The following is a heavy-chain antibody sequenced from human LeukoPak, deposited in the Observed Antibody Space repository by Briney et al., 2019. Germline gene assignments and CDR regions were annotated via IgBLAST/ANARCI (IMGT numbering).Heavy chain of an antibody. V-gene: IGHV3-30*18. D-gene: IGHD3-16*01. J-gene: IGHJ3*02. Sequence: PGGSLRLSCAASGFIFSNHGMHWVRQAPGKGLEWVAVISCDGSNKYYADSVKGRFTISRDNSKNPLYLQMNSLRGEDTAVYYCAKKMGGAAVALDGFDISGQGTMVTASP. CDR2: ISCDGSNK. CDR1: GFIFSNHG. CDR3: AKKMGGAAVALDGFDI.